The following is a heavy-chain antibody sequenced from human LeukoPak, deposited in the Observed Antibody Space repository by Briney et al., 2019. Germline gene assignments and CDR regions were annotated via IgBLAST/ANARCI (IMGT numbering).Heavy chain of an antibody. D-gene: IGHD3-22*01. CDR2: ISSSGSTI. Sequence: GGSLRLSCAASGFTFSSYEMNWVRQAPGKGLEWVPYISSSGSTIYYADSVKGRFTISRDNAKNSLYLQMNSLRAEDTAVYYCARDRSYYDSSGYYWGQGTLVTVSS. V-gene: IGHV3-48*03. CDR3: ARDRSYYDSSGYY. CDR1: GFTFSSYE. J-gene: IGHJ4*02.